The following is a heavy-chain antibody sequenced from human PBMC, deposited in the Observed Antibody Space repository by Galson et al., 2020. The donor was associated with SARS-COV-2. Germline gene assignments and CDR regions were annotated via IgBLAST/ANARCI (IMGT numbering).Heavy chain of an antibody. D-gene: IGHD2-15*01. V-gene: IGHV4-39*01. CDR2: IYYSGST. J-gene: IGHJ4*02. CDR3: ALGEVVAATYYFDY. Sequence: SETLSLTCTVSGGSISSSSYYWGWIRQPPGKGLEWIGSIYYSGSTYYNPSLKSRVTISVDTSKNQFSLKLSSVTAADTAVYYCALGEVVAATYYFDYWGQGTLVTVSS. CDR1: GGSISSSSYY.